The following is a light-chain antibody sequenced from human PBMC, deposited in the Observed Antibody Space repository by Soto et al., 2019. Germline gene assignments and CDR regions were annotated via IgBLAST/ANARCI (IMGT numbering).Light chain of an antibody. CDR3: QQYVTSPFT. CDR1: ERVPSSS. V-gene: IGKV3-20*01. Sequence: ILLTQSPGTLSLSPGERATLSCRSSERVPSSSLAWYQQKPGQAPRLLIYSVSSRAAGIPDRFSGSGSGTDFTLTISGLEPADFAQYYCQQYVTSPFTFGPGTRVNIK. CDR2: SVS. J-gene: IGKJ3*01.